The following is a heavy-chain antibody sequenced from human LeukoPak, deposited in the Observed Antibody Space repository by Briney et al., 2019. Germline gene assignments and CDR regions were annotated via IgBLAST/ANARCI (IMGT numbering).Heavy chain of an antibody. D-gene: IGHD3-10*01. CDR2: IRSTANGYAT. CDR3: TGNYYGSGSYADFDY. Sequence: GGSLRLSCAASGFTFSTYRMSWVRQAPGKGLEWVGRIRSTANGYATAYAASVKGRFTISRDDSKNTAYLQMDSLKTEDTAVYYCTGNYYGSGSYADFDYWGQGTLVTVSS. V-gene: IGHV3-73*01. CDR1: GFTFSTYR. J-gene: IGHJ4*02.